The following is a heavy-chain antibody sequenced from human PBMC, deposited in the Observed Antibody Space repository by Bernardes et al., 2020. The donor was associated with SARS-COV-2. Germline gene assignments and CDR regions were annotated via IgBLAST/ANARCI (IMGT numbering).Heavy chain of an antibody. CDR3: AIRGVQLWLLGGYNWFDP. Sequence: SETLSLTCTVSGGSISSSSYYWGWIRQPPGKGLEWIGSIYYSGSTYYNPSLKSRVTISVDTSKNQFSLKLSSVTAADTAVYYCAIRGVQLWLLGGYNWFDPWGQGTLVTVSS. J-gene: IGHJ5*02. D-gene: IGHD5-18*01. CDR1: GGSISSSSYY. CDR2: IYYSGST. V-gene: IGHV4-39*01.